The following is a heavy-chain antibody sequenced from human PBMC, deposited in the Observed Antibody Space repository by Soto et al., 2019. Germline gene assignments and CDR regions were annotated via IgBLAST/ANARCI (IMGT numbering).Heavy chain of an antibody. Sequence: QVQLVQSGAEVKKPGSSVKVSCKASGGTFSSYAISWVRQAPGQGLEWMGGIIPIFGTANYAQKFQGRVTITADEXTXTXXRELSSLRSEDTAVYYCARDSWGPTGNGYAVGSDYWGQGTLVTVSS. CDR2: IIPIFGTA. CDR1: GGTFSSYA. J-gene: IGHJ4*02. CDR3: ARDSWGPTGNGYAVGSDY. D-gene: IGHD5-18*01. V-gene: IGHV1-69*12.